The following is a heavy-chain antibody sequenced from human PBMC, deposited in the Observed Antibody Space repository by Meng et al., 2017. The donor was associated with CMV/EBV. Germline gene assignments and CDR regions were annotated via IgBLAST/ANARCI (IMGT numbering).Heavy chain of an antibody. Sequence: VEAVQAGAEGKKPGASLKVSCKASGYTFTSYYMHLVRQAPGQGLEWMGIINHSGGSTSDARQLTNKHTMTSKPSTSTVYMTLSSLRSEDTAVYSKTLAEYSRNLFDYRRKGTLDTVSS. CDR1: GYTFTSYY. D-gene: IGHD6-6*01. V-gene: IGHV1-46*01. CDR2: INHSGGST. J-gene: IGHJ4*02. CDR3: TLAEYSRNLFDY.